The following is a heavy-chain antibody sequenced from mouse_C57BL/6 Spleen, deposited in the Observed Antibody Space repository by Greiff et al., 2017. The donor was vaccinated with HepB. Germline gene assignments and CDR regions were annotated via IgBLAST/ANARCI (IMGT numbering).Heavy chain of an antibody. CDR2: ISSGSSTN. D-gene: IGHD2-2*01. Sequence: EVKRREGGGGGGKKGGEVKREGEEEGGRLREEGRKGGSQGPEKGREWVAYISSGSSTNYYADTVKGRFTISRDNAKNTLFLQMTSLRSEDTAMYYCARGGYDGVYWGQGTSVTVSS. CDR3: ARGGYDGVY. V-gene: IGHV5-17*01. J-gene: IGHJ4*01. CDR1: GGRLREEG.